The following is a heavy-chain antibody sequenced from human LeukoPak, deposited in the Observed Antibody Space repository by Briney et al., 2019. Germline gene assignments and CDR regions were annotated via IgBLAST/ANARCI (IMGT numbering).Heavy chain of an antibody. CDR1: GFTVSSNY. J-gene: IGHJ6*02. D-gene: IGHD3-22*01. CDR3: ARAPRYYYDSSGYYYYYYGMDV. Sequence: GGSLRLSCAASGFTVSSNYMSWVRQAPGKGLEWVSVIYSGGSTYYADSVKGRFTISRDNSKNTLYLQMNSLRAEDTAVYYCARAPRYYYDSSGYYYYYYGMDVWGQGTTVTVSS. CDR2: IYSGGST. V-gene: IGHV3-66*01.